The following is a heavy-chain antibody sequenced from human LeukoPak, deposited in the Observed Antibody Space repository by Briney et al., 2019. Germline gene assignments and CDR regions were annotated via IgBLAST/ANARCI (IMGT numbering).Heavy chain of an antibody. D-gene: IGHD6-13*01. CDR3: ARALFGDSSSWYSLNYYYYYYMDV. Sequence: PSETLSLTCTVSGGSISSYYWSWIRQPPGKGLEWIGYIYYSGSTNYNPSLKSRVTISVDTSKNQFSLKLSSVTAADTAVYYCARALFGDSSSWYSLNYYYYYYMDVWGKGTTVTISS. V-gene: IGHV4-59*12. CDR1: GGSISSYY. J-gene: IGHJ6*03. CDR2: IYYSGST.